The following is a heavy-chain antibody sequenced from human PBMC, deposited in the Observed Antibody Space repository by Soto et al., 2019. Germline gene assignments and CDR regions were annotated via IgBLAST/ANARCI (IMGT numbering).Heavy chain of an antibody. D-gene: IGHD2-21*01. Sequence: QVQLVESGGGLVKSGGSLRLSCATSGFTFSDHYMSWIRQAPGKGLEFISYISPGGRYTNYGDSVKGRFTISRDNAKNSVFLEVNTLRDEDTAVYYCSRGGGGVVFDHWGQGSSVTVSS. V-gene: IGHV3-11*05. CDR1: GFTFSDHY. CDR3: SRGGGGVVFDH. J-gene: IGHJ4*02. CDR2: ISPGGRYT.